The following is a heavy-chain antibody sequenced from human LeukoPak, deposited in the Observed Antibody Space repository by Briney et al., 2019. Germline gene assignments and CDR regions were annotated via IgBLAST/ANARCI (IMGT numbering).Heavy chain of an antibody. CDR1: GGSISSSSHY. CDR3: ARRVWWYYDSSGYPDS. J-gene: IGHJ4*02. D-gene: IGHD3-22*01. CDR2: IYYSGYT. V-gene: IGHV4-39*01. Sequence: SATLSLTCTVSGGSISSSSHYWGWIRQPPGKGLEWIGSIYYSGYTYYNPSPKSRVTISVDTSKNQFSLKLRSVTAADTAVYYCARRVWWYYDSSGYPDSWGQGTLVTVSS.